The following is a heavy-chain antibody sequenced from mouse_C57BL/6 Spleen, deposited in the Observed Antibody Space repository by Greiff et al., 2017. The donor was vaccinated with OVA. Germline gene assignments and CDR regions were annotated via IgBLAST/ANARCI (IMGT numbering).Heavy chain of an antibody. CDR2: IDPENGDT. D-gene: IGHD1-1*01. CDR3: TTDDTVRDY. J-gene: IGHJ2*01. V-gene: IGHV14-4*01. CDR1: GYTFTDYY. Sequence: VQLQQPGAELVRPGASVKLSCTASGYTFTDYYMHWVKQRPEQGLEWIGCIDPENGDTKYASKFQGKATITADTSSSTAYLQLSSLTSEDAAVYYCTTDDTVRDYWGQGTTLTVSS.